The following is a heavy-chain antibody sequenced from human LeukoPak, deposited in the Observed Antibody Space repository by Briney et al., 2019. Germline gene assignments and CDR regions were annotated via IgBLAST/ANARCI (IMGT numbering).Heavy chain of an antibody. V-gene: IGHV4-30-2*01. J-gene: IGHJ3*02. Sequence: SGTLSLTCAVSGGSISSGGYSWSWIRQPPGKGLEWIGYIYHSGSTYYNPSLKSRVTISVDRSKNQFSLKLSSVTAADTAVYYCAREGANDAFDIWGQGTMVTVSS. CDR1: GGSISSGGYS. CDR3: AREGANDAFDI. CDR2: IYHSGST.